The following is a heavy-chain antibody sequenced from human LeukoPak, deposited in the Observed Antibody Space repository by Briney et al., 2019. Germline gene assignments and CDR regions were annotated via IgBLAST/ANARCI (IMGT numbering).Heavy chain of an antibody. J-gene: IGHJ4*02. Sequence: SETLSLTCTVSGGSISSSSYYWGWIRQPPGKGLEWIGSIYYSGSTCYNPSLKSRVTISVDTSKNQFSLKLSSVTAADTAVYYCARDPRWEPPRGFDYWGQGTLVTVSS. V-gene: IGHV4-39*01. CDR2: IYYSGST. D-gene: IGHD1-26*01. CDR1: GGSISSSSYY. CDR3: ARDPRWEPPRGFDY.